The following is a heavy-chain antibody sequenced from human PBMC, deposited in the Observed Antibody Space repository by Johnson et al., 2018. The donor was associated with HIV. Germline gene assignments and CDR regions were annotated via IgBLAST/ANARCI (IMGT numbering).Heavy chain of an antibody. CDR2: IWYDGSNK. D-gene: IGHD1-26*01. CDR1: GFTFSSYG. Sequence: QVQLVESGGGVVQPGRSLRLSCAASGFTFSSYGIHWVRQAPGKGLEWVAVIWYDGSNKYYADSVKGRFTISRDDSKNTLYLQMNSLTAEDTAVYYCATKGSKWELIVEGFAVWGQGTMVTVSS. CDR3: ATKGSKWELIVEGFAV. J-gene: IGHJ3*01. V-gene: IGHV3-33*01.